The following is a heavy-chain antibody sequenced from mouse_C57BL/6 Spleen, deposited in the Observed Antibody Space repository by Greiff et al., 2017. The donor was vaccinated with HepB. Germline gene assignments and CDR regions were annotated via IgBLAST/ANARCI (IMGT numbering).Heavy chain of an antibody. CDR2: IYPRSGNT. Sequence: QVQLQQSGAELARPGASVKLSCKASGYTFTSYGISWVKQRTGQGLEWIGEIYPRSGNTYYNEKFKGKATLTADKSSSTAYMELRSLTSEDSAVYFCARWEDSTGTYYFDYWGQGTTLTVSS. V-gene: IGHV1-81*01. CDR3: ARWEDSTGTYYFDY. J-gene: IGHJ2*01. CDR1: GYTFTSYG. D-gene: IGHD4-1*02.